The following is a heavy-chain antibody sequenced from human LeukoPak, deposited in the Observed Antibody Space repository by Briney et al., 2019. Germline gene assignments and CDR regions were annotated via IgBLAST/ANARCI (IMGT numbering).Heavy chain of an antibody. CDR1: GFTFSTYG. J-gene: IGHJ1*01. Sequence: GGSLRLSCAASGFTFSTYGMHWVRQAPGKGLEWVAVISYDESNKFYADSVKGRFTISRDNSKNTLYLQMNSLRAEDTAVYYCARDPRGIVGVPAAGPTYFQHWGQGTLVTVSS. CDR3: ARDPRGIVGVPAAGPTYFQH. D-gene: IGHD6-13*01. CDR2: ISYDESNK. V-gene: IGHV3-30*19.